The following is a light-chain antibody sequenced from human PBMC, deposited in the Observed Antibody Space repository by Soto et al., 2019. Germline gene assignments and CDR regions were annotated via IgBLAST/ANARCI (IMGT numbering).Light chain of an antibody. CDR1: SSDVGGYNY. Sequence: QSALTQPASVSGSPGQSITISCTGTSSDVGGYNYVSWYQQHPGKAPKLMIYDVSNRPSGVSNRFSGSKSGNTASLTISGLQAEDEDDYYCSSYTSSSLLGTGTKLTVL. V-gene: IGLV2-14*01. CDR2: DVS. CDR3: SSYTSSSL. J-gene: IGLJ1*01.